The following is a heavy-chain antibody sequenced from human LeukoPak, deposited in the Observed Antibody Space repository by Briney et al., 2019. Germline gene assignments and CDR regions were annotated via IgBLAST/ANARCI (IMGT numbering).Heavy chain of an antibody. Sequence: GSLRLSCAASGFTFSSYAMSWVRQAPGKGLEWIGEINHSGSTNYNPSLKSRVTISVDTSKNQFSLKLSSVTAADTAVYYCARGRSFRYGSDWGQGTLVTVSS. CDR1: GFTFSSYA. D-gene: IGHD3-10*01. CDR2: INHSGST. V-gene: IGHV4-34*01. CDR3: ARGRSFRYGSD. J-gene: IGHJ4*02.